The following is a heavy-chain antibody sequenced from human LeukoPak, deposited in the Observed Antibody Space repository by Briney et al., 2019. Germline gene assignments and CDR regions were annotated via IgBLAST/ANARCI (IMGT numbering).Heavy chain of an antibody. CDR3: TRDWTYYDSSGYFDY. D-gene: IGHD3-22*01. CDR1: GFTFSDYY. J-gene: IGHJ4*02. V-gene: IGHV3-11*06. Sequence: GGSLRLSCAASGFTFSDYYMSWIRQAPGKGLEWVSHISSFSNFRSYADSVKGRITISRDNAKNTLYLQMNSLRAEDTAVYYCTRDWTYYDSSGYFDYWGQGTLVTVSS. CDR2: ISSFSNFR.